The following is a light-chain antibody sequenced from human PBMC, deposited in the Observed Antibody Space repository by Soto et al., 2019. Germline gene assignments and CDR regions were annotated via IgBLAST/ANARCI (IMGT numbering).Light chain of an antibody. J-gene: IGKJ1*01. CDR1: QGINNF. V-gene: IGKV1-27*01. CDR2: AAS. Sequence: DIQMTQSPSSLSASVGDRVTITCRASQGINNFLAWYQQKPGKVPKLLIYAASTLLSWVPSRFSGSGSGTDFTLTISSLQPEDVATYYCQKYNSALWTFGQGTKVEIK. CDR3: QKYNSALWT.